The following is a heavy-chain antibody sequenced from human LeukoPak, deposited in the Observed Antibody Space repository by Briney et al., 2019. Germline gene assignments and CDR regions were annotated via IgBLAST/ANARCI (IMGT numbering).Heavy chain of an antibody. CDR1: GFTFSSYS. D-gene: IGHD3-10*01. CDR3: ARRYYYGSGSSPFDY. Sequence: GGSLRLSCAASGFTFSSYSMNWVRQAPGKGLEWVSVIYSGGSTYYADSVKGRFTISRDNSKNTLYLQMNSLRVEDTAVYYCARRYYYGSGSSPFDYWGQGTLVTVSS. J-gene: IGHJ4*02. V-gene: IGHV3-53*01. CDR2: IYSGGST.